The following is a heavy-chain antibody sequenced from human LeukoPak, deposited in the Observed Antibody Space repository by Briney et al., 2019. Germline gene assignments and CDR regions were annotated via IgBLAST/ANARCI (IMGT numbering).Heavy chain of an antibody. CDR2: IRSKPYGETA. CDR1: GFRFGDYA. CDR3: ARMSHIATAGTLFFDY. J-gene: IGHJ4*02. D-gene: IGHD6-25*01. Sequence: GGSLRLSCSGSGFRFGDYAINWFRQTPGKGLESVGFIRSKPYGETADYAASVRGRFIISRDDSKSIAYLQMNSLRAEDTAVYYCARMSHIATAGTLFFDYWGQGTLVTVSS. V-gene: IGHV3-49*03.